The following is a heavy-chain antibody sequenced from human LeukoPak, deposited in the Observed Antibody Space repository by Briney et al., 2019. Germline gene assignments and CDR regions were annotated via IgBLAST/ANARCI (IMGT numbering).Heavy chain of an antibody. CDR1: GGSFSGFN. D-gene: IGHD3-10*01. J-gene: IGHJ3*01. CDR2: INKSGST. Sequence: PSETLSLTCAVYGGSFSGFNWSWIRQPPGKGLEWIGEINKSGSTNYNPSLKSRVTISVDTSKNQFSLQLSSVTGAHTAVYYCASDRQIVVRAHGTLDLWGQGTMVTVSS. CDR3: ASDRQIVVRAHGTLDL. V-gene: IGHV4-34*01.